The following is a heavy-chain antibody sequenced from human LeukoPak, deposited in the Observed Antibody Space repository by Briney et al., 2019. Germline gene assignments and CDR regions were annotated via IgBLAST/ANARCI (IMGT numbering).Heavy chain of an antibody. Sequence: GGSLSPSCAVSGFTFSRSWMSWVRQAPGKGLEFVANIKTDGSETYYADSVKVRFTISRDNAGNSLFLQLNSLRVEDTAVYYCVRDDIQPRVGPTVWGQGTLDKVSS. CDR3: VRDDIQPRVGPTV. CDR2: IKTDGSET. CDR1: GFTFSRSW. V-gene: IGHV3-7*01. D-gene: IGHD1-1*01. J-gene: IGHJ4*02.